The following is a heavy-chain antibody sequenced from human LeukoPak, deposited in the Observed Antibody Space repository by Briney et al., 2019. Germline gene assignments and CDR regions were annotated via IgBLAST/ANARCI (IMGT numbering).Heavy chain of an antibody. CDR1: GFTFSSYS. J-gene: IGHJ4*02. V-gene: IGHV3-21*04. CDR2: ISSSSSYI. Sequence: GGALRLSCAASGFTFSSYSMNWVRQAPGKGLEWVSSISSSSSYIYYADSVKGRFTISRDNAKNSLYLQMNSLRAEDTALYYCTKDTYYDSSGYPDYWGQGTLVTVSS. D-gene: IGHD3-22*01. CDR3: TKDTYYDSSGYPDY.